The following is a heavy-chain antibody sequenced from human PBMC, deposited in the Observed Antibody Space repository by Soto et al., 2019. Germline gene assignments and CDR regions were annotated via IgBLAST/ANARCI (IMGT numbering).Heavy chain of an antibody. V-gene: IGHV3-30-3*01. CDR2: ISYDGSNK. Sequence: QVQLVESGGGVVQPGRSLRLSCAASGFTFSSYAMHWVRQAPGKGLEWVAVISYDGSNKYYADSVKGRFTISRDNSKNTLYLQMNSLRAEDTAVYYCAREVGSGDYVGNYSYGMDVWGQGTTVTVSS. CDR1: GFTFSSYA. D-gene: IGHD4-17*01. J-gene: IGHJ6*02. CDR3: AREVGSGDYVGNYSYGMDV.